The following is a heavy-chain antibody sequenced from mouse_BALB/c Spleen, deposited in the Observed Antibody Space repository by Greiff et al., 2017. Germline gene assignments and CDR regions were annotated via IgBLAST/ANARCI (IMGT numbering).Heavy chain of an antibody. V-gene: IGHV2-9*02. D-gene: IGHD2-3*01. Sequence: VKLVESGPGLVAPSQSLSITCTVSGFSLTSYGVHWVRQPPGKGLEWLGVIWAGGSTNYNSALMSRLSISKDNSKSQVFLKMNSLQTDDTAMYYCARAPYDAIYAMDYWGQGTSVTVSS. J-gene: IGHJ4*01. CDR3: ARAPYDAIYAMDY. CDR1: GFSLTSYG. CDR2: IWAGGST.